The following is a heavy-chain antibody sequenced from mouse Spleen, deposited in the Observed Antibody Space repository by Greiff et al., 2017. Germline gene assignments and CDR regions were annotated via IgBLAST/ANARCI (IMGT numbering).Heavy chain of an antibody. J-gene: IGHJ3*01. D-gene: IGHD1-1*01. V-gene: IGHV5-9-2*01. CDR1: GFTFSSYG. CDR2: ISGGGSYT. CDR3: ARHNYGSSWFAY. Sequence: EVQLQESGGGLVKPGGSLKLSCAASGFTFSSYGMSWVRQTPEKRLEWVATISGGGSYTYYPDSVKGRFTISRDNAKNNLYLQMSSLRSEDTALYYCARHNYGSSWFAYWGQGTLVTVSA.